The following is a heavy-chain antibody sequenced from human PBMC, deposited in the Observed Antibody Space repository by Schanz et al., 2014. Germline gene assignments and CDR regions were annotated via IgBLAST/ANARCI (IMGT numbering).Heavy chain of an antibody. CDR1: GFIFSSYG. Sequence: QVQLVESGGGVVQLGRSLRLSCAASGFIFSSYGLHWVRQAPGKGLEWVALISNDGSIKYYADSVEGRFTISRDNSRNTLYLQMNSLRTEDTAVYYCASPSGYSGYGTYFDFWGQGTLVTVSS. J-gene: IGHJ4*02. V-gene: IGHV3-30*06. CDR3: ASPSGYSGYGTYFDF. CDR2: ISNDGSIK. D-gene: IGHD5-12*01.